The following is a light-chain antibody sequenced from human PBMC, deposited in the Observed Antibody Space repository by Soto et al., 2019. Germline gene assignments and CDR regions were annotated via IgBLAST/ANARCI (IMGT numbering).Light chain of an antibody. CDR1: SSNIGSNT. Sequence: QSVLTQPPSAYGTPGQRVTISCSGSSSNIGSNTVNWYQQLPGTAPKLRLYSNNQRPSGVPDRFSGSKSGTSASLAISGLQSEDEADYYCAAWDDSLNVLVFGGGTKLTVL. V-gene: IGLV1-44*01. J-gene: IGLJ2*01. CDR3: AAWDDSLNVLV. CDR2: SNN.